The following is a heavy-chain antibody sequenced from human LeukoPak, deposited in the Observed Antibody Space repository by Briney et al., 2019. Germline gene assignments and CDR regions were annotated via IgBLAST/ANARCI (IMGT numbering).Heavy chain of an antibody. Sequence: PSETLSLTCTVSGGSISSSSYYWGWLRQPPGKGLEWIGYIYYSGSTNYNPSLKSRVTISVDTSKNQFSLKLSSMTAADTAVYYCARDNSWVDYWGQGTLVTVSS. J-gene: IGHJ4*02. CDR3: ARDNSWVDY. CDR2: IYYSGST. V-gene: IGHV4-61*01. CDR1: GGSISSSSYY. D-gene: IGHD6-13*01.